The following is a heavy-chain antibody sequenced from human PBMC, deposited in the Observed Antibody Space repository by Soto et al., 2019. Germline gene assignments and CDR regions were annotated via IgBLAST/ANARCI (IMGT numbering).Heavy chain of an antibody. V-gene: IGHV3-30*18. CDR3: AKEYCGGHCSSDYFDY. D-gene: IGHD2-21*01. Sequence: QVQLVESGGGVVQPGRSLRLSCAASGFTFSNYGIHWVRQAPGNGLEWVAVISRDGSVRYYADSVKGRFTISRDNSKNXLYLQVNNLRPEDTAVYYCAKEYCGGHCSSDYFDYWGQGTLVTVSS. J-gene: IGHJ4*02. CDR1: GFTFSNYG. CDR2: ISRDGSVR.